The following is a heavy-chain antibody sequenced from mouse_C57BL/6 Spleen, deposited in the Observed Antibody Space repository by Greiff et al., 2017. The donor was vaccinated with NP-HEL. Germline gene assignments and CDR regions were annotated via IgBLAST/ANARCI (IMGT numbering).Heavy chain of an antibody. CDR1: GYTFTSYW. CDR3: ARWGSNYSAMDY. CDR2: IYPGSGST. Sequence: VQLQQPGAELVKPGASVKMSCKASGYTFTSYWITWVKQRPGQGLEWIGDIYPGSGSTNYNEKFKSKATLTVDTSSSTAYMQLSSLTSEDSAVYYCARWGSNYSAMDYWGQGTSVTVSS. D-gene: IGHD2-5*01. J-gene: IGHJ4*01. V-gene: IGHV1-55*01.